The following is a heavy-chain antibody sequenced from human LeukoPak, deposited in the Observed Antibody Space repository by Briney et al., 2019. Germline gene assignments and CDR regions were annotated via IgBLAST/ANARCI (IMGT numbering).Heavy chain of an antibody. CDR1: EFTFASYA. D-gene: IGHD4-17*01. V-gene: IGHV3-23*01. J-gene: IGHJ3*01. Sequence: GGSLRVSCVASEFTFASYAMTWVRLTPGKGLEWVSSIGGSGTYANYADSVRGRFTVSRDNSKNTLYLQMNSLRAEDTAINYCGRDPNGDYVGAFEFWGQGTLVSVSS. CDR2: IGGSGTYA. CDR3: GRDPNGDYVGAFEF.